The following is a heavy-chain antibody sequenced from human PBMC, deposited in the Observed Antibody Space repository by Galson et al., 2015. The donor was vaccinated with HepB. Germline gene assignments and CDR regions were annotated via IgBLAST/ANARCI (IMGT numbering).Heavy chain of an antibody. Sequence: SLRLSCAASGFTFSDYYMSWIRQAPGKGLEWVSYISSSGSTIYYADSVKGRFTISRDNAKNSLYLQMNSLRAEDTAVYYCARVPSNRSGYSSSWYGGEHYYYYYMDVWGKGTTVTVSS. V-gene: IGHV3-11*01. CDR1: GFTFSDYY. D-gene: IGHD6-13*01. CDR2: ISSSGSTI. J-gene: IGHJ6*03. CDR3: ARVPSNRSGYSSSWYGGEHYYYYYMDV.